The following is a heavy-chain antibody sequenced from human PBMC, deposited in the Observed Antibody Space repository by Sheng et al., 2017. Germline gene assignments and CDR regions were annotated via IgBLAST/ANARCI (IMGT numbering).Heavy chain of an antibody. CDR1: GGTFSSYA. D-gene: IGHD3-10*01. J-gene: IGHJ6*02. V-gene: IGHV1-18*01. Sequence: QVQLVQSGAEVKKPGSSVKVSCKASGGTFSSYAISWVRQAPGQGLEWMGWISAYNGNTNYAQKLQGRVTMTTDTSTSTAYMELRSLRSDDTAVYYCARDYGSGSYYYYYYYGMDVWGQGTTVTVSS. CDR2: ISAYNGNT. CDR3: ARDYGSGSYYYYYYYGMDV.